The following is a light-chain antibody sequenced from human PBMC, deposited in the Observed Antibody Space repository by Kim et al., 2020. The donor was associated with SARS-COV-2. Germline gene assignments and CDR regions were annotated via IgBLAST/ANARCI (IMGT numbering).Light chain of an antibody. CDR2: EVT. V-gene: IGLV2-14*03. CDR3: GSHTLSSTCV. J-gene: IGLJ3*02. CDR1: YNDIATYNY. Sequence: QSALTQPASVSGSPGQSITISCTGTYNDIATYNYVSWYQQHPGKVPKLLIYEVTERPSGVSNRFSGSKSDNTASLTISGLQAEDEADYYCGSHTLSSTCVFGGGTKLTVL.